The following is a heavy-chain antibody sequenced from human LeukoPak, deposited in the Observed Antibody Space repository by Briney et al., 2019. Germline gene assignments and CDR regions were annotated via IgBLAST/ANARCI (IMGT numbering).Heavy chain of an antibody. CDR1: GGSFSGYY. CDR3: ARGLLYGDDDY. CDR2: INHSGST. V-gene: IGHV4-34*01. Sequence: SETLSLTCAVYGGSFSGYYWSWIRRPPGKGLEWIGEINHSGSTNYNPSLKSRVTISVDTSKNQFSLKLSSVTAADTAVYYCARGLLYGDDDYWGQGTLVTVSS. J-gene: IGHJ4*02. D-gene: IGHD4-17*01.